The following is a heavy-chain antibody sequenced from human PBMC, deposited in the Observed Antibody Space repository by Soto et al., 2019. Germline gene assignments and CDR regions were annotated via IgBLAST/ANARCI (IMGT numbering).Heavy chain of an antibody. CDR3: ARDRAYSRFDY. CDR2: MNEDGSER. CDR1: GFSFSSAW. D-gene: IGHD4-4*01. Sequence: EVQLVESGGGLVQPGGSLRLSCAVSGFSFSSAWMTWIRQAPGKGLERVAIMNEDGSERYYVDSVKGLFTISRDNAKNAVFLHMSSLRGEDTAVYFCARDRAYSRFDYWGQGSLVTVSS. J-gene: IGHJ4*02. V-gene: IGHV3-7*03.